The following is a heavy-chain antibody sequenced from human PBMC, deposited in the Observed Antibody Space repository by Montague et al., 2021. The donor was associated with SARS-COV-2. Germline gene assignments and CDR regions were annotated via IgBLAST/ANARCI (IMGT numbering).Heavy chain of an antibody. Sequence: SVKVSCKVSGYTLSQTTMRWVRQAPGKGLEWMGSLDPEDGETVYTQTLQGRVAMTADSSTETAYMELTNLISDDTAVYYCTTHSISGAVIYAFAFWGQGTLVTVSS. CDR2: LDPEDGET. J-gene: IGHJ3*01. CDR1: GYTLSQTT. V-gene: IGHV1-24*01. D-gene: IGHD3-3*01. CDR3: TTHSISGAVIYAFAF.